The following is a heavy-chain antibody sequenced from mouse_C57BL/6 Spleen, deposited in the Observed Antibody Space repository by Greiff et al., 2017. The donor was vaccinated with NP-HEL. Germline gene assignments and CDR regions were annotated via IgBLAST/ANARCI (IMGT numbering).Heavy chain of an antibody. CDR2: ISSGGDYI. J-gene: IGHJ1*03. CDR3: TREASLYDGYPWYFDV. V-gene: IGHV5-9-1*02. D-gene: IGHD2-3*01. Sequence: EVQGVESGEGLVKPGGSLKLSCAASGFTFSSYAMSWVRQTPEKRLEWVAYISSGGDYIYYADTVKGRFTISRDNARNTLYLQMSSLKSEDTAMYYCTREASLYDGYPWYFDVWGTGTTVTVSS. CDR1: GFTFSSYA.